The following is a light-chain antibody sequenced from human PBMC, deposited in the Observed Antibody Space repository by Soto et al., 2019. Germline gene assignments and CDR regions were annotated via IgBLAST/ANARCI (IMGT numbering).Light chain of an antibody. CDR1: QSVSSSY. V-gene: IGKV3-20*01. Sequence: EIVLTQSPGTLSLSPGERATLSCRASQSVSSSYLAWYQQKPVQAPMLLIYGASSRATGIPDRFIGSGSGTDFTLTISRLEPEDFAVYYCQQYGSSPITCGQAPRLEIK. CDR2: GAS. J-gene: IGKJ5*01. CDR3: QQYGSSPIT.